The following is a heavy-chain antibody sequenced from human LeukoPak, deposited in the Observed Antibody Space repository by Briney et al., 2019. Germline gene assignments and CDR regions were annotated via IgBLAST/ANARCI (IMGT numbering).Heavy chain of an antibody. V-gene: IGHV1-2*02. J-gene: IGHJ5*02. Sequence: ASVKVSCKASGYTLTDYYIHWVRQAPGQGLEWMGWINPISGITNYAQKFQGRVTMTRDTSITTAYMELSRLTSDDTAVFYCAREVGYSTSYYGRFDPWGQGTLVTVSS. CDR3: AREVGYSTSYYGRFDP. D-gene: IGHD6-13*01. CDR1: GYTLTDYY. CDR2: INPISGIT.